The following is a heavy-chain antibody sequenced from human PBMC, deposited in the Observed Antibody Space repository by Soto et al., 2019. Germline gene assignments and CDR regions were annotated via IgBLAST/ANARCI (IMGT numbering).Heavy chain of an antibody. CDR2: IYYSGST. CDR3: ARFHFYADY. D-gene: IGHD3-3*02. CDR1: GGSISSSSYY. Sequence: SETLSLTCTVSGGSISSSSYYWGWIRQPPGKGLEWIGSIYYSGSTYYNTSLKSRDTISVDTSKKQISLKLSSVTAADTAVYYCARFHFYADYWGQGTLVTVSS. J-gene: IGHJ4*02. V-gene: IGHV4-39*01.